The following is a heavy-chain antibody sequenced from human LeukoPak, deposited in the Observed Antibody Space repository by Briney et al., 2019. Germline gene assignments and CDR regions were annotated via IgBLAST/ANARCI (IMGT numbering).Heavy chain of an antibody. D-gene: IGHD1/OR15-1a*01. CDR2: ISSSGSTI. CDR3: ARRNNFAMDV. J-gene: IGHJ6*02. V-gene: IGHV3-48*03. CDR1: GFTFSSYE. Sequence: GGSLRLSCAASGFTFSSYEMNWVRQAPGKGLEWVSYISSSGSTIYYADSVKGRSSISRDNAKKSLYLQMNSLRAEDTAVYYCARRNNFAMDVWGQGTTVTVSS.